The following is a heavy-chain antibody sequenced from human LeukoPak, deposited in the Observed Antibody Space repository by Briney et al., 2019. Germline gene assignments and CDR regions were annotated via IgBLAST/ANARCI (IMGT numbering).Heavy chain of an antibody. V-gene: IGHV1-69*13. CDR1: GGTFSSYA. D-gene: IGHD2-15*01. CDR3: AKSPVSSCRGSFCYPFDY. Sequence: SVKVSCKASGGTFSSYAISWVRQAPGQGLEWMGGIIPIFGTANYAQKFQGRVTITADESTSTAYMELSSLRSEDTAVYFCAKSPVSSCRGSFCYPFDYWGQGNLVTVSS. CDR2: IIPIFGTA. J-gene: IGHJ4*02.